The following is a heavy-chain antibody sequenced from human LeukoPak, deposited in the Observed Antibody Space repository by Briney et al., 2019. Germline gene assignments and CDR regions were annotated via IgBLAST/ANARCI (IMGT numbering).Heavy chain of an antibody. CDR2: INPSGGST. Sequence: ASVKVSCKASGYTFTSYYMHWVRQAPGQGLEWMGIINPSGGSTSYAQKFQGRVTMTRNTSISTAYMELSSLRSEDTAVYYCARGASDGDDAFDIWGQGTMVTVSS. J-gene: IGHJ3*02. CDR1: GYTFTSYY. V-gene: IGHV1-46*01. CDR3: ARGASDGDDAFDI. D-gene: IGHD4-17*01.